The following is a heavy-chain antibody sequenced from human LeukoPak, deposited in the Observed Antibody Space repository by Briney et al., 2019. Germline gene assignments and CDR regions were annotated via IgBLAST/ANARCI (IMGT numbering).Heavy chain of an antibody. D-gene: IGHD3-16*01. CDR3: ARGRFWGSPVLKY. V-gene: IGHV4-39*07. Sequence: PSETLSLTSTVSGGSISSSSYYWGWIRQPPGKGLEWIGSIYYSGSTYYNPSLKSRVTISVDTSKNQFSLRLSSVTAADTAVYYCARGRFWGSPVLKYWGQGTLVTVSS. CDR2: IYYSGST. CDR1: GGSISSSSYY. J-gene: IGHJ1*01.